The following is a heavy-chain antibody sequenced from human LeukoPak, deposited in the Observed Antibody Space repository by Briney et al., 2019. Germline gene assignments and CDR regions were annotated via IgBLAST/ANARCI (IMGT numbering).Heavy chain of an antibody. J-gene: IGHJ4*02. Sequence: PGGSLRLSCAASGFTFSSYAMSWVRQAPGKGLEWVSAISGSGGSTYYADSVKGRFTISRDNAKNSLYLQMNSLRAEDTALYYCAKGGLSSTNTFDYWGQGTLVTVSS. V-gene: IGHV3-23*01. D-gene: IGHD2-2*01. CDR1: GFTFSSYA. CDR2: ISGSGGST. CDR3: AKGGLSSTNTFDY.